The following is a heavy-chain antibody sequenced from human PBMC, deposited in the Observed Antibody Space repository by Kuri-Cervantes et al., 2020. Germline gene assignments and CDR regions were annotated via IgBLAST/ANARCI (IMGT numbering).Heavy chain of an antibody. CDR1: GYSISSGYY. CDR3: ARENGYSGYGVYNY. J-gene: IGHJ4*02. CDR2: IYYSGST. Sequence: SQTLSLTCAVSGYSISSGYYWSWIRQPPGKGLEWIGYIYYSGSTNYNPSLKSRVTISVDTSKNQFSLKLSSVTAADTAVYYCARENGYSGYGVYNYWGQGTLVTVSS. V-gene: IGHV4-61*01. D-gene: IGHD5-12*01.